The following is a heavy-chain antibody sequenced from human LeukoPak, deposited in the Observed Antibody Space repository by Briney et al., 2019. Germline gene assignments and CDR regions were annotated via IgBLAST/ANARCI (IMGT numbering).Heavy chain of an antibody. CDR1: GDSIISSSYY. Sequence: SETLSLTCTVSGDSIISSSYYWGWIRQPPGKGLEWIGNFYYSGSTYYNPSLKSRVTISVDTSKNQFSLKLSSVTAADTAVYYCARESSDYFDYWGQGTLVTVSS. V-gene: IGHV4-39*07. D-gene: IGHD6-6*01. CDR3: ARESSDYFDY. CDR2: FYYSGST. J-gene: IGHJ4*02.